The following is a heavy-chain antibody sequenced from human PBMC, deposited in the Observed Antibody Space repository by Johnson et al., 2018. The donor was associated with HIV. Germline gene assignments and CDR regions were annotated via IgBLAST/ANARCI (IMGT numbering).Heavy chain of an antibody. CDR1: GFTFSSYG. J-gene: IGHJ3*02. D-gene: IGHD6-6*01. CDR3: ARVASIALRPDAFDI. CDR2: VSYDGSNK. V-gene: IGHV3-30*19. Sequence: QVQLVESGGGLVKPGRSLRLSCAASGFTFSSYGMHWVRQAPGKGLEWLAVVSYDGSNKYYADSVKGRFTISRDNSKNTLYLQMNSLRADDTAVYYCARVASIALRPDAFDIWGQGTMVTVSS.